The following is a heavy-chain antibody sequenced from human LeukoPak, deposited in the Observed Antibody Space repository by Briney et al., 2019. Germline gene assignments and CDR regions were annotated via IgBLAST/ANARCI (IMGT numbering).Heavy chain of an antibody. J-gene: IGHJ6*03. Sequence: GGSLRLSCAVSGITLSNYGMSWVRQAPGKGLEWVSYISSSGSTIYYADSVKGRFTISRDNAKNSLYLQMNSLRAEDTAVYYCARATVVVVAATKSSYYMDVWGKGTTVTVSS. CDR2: ISSSGSTI. CDR1: GITLSNYG. V-gene: IGHV3-11*01. D-gene: IGHD2-15*01. CDR3: ARATVVVVAATKSSYYMDV.